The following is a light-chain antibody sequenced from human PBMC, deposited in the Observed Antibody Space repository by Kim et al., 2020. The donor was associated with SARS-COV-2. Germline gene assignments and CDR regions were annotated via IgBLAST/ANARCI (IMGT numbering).Light chain of an antibody. CDR2: GAS. J-gene: IGKJ1*01. Sequence: EIVMTQSPATLSVSPGERVTLSCRASQSIYNNVAWYQQKPGQAPRLLLYGASTRVTGFPARFSGSGSGTEFTLTISSLQSEDFAVYYCHQYNSWPLTFGQGTKVDIK. CDR3: HQYNSWPLT. V-gene: IGKV3-15*01. CDR1: QSIYNN.